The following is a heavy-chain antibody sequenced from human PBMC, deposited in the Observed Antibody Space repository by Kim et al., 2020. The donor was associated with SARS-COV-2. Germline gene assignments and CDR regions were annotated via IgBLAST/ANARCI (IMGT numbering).Heavy chain of an antibody. CDR2: ISSSSSTI. J-gene: IGHJ5*02. D-gene: IGHD3-10*01. Sequence: GGSLRLSCAASGFTFSSYSMNWVRQAPGNGLEWVSYISSSSSTIYYADSVKGRFTISRDNAKNSLYLQMHSLRDEDTAVYYWARGYYYGSGSYFPNWFDPWGQGTLVTVSS. CDR1: GFTFSSYS. V-gene: IGHV3-48*02. CDR3: ARGYYYGSGSYFPNWFDP.